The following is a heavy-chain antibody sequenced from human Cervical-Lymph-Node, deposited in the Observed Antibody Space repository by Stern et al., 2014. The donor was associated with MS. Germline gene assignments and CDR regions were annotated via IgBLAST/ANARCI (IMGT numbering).Heavy chain of an antibody. CDR3: ASAYSSSHYYFDY. CDR1: GFSFSRYA. CDR2: LWYDGRNP. V-gene: IGHV3-33*01. D-gene: IGHD6-13*01. J-gene: IGHJ4*02. Sequence: VHLVESGGGVVQPGRSLRLSCAASGFSFSRYAMHWVRQAPGKGLEWVALLWYDGRNPYYADSVTGRFTISRDNFKNTLYLQMNSLRAEDTAVYYCASAYSSSHYYFDYWGQGTLVTVSS.